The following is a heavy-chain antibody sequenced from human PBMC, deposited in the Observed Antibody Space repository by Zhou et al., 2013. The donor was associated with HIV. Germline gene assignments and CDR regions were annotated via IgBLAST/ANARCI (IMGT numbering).Heavy chain of an antibody. CDR3: AAASFSGSYGGDAFDI. CDR2: IVVGSGNT. V-gene: IGHV1-58*02. Sequence: QMQLVQSGPEVKKPGTSVKVSCKASGFTFTSSAMQWVRQARGQRLEWIGWIVVGSGNTNYAQKFQERVTITRDMSTSTAYMELSSLRSEDTAVYYCAAASFSGSYGGDAFDIWGQGTMVTVSS. D-gene: IGHD1-26*01. J-gene: IGHJ3*02. CDR1: GFTFTSSA.